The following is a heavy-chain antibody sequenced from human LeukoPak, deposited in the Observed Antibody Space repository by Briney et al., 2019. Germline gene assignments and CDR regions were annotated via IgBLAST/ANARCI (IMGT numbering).Heavy chain of an antibody. CDR3: ARDRPWRADY. V-gene: IGHV4-34*01. Sequence: PSETLSLTCAVYGGSFSGYYWSWIRQPPGKGLEWIGEINHSGSTNYNPSLKSRVTISVDTSKNQFSLKLSSVTAADTAVYYCARDRPWRADYWGQGTLVTVSS. CDR2: INHSGST. CDR1: GGSFSGYY. D-gene: IGHD6-6*01. J-gene: IGHJ4*02.